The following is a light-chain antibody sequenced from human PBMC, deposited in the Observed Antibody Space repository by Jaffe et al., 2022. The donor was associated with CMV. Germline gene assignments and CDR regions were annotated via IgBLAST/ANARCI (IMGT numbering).Light chain of an antibody. J-gene: IGLJ2*01. CDR3: AAWDDSLRV. Sequence: QSVLTQPPSASGTPGQRVTISCSGSSSNIGNNYVYWYQHLPGTAPKLLIYKNDQRPSGVPDRFSGSKFGTSASLAISGLRSEDEGDYYCAAWDDSLRVFGGGTKLTVL. V-gene: IGLV1-47*01. CDR2: KND. CDR1: SSNIGNNY.